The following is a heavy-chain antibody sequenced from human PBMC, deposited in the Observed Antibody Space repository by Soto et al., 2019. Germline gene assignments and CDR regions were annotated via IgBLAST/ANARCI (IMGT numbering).Heavy chain of an antibody. Sequence: PSETLSLTCTVSNGSISSSDYYWGWIRQPPGKGLEWIATIYYSGSIYYNPSLKGRISISVDTSKNQFSLKLSSVTAADTAVYYCARVLGYCSGGSCLNWFDPWGQGTLVTVSS. CDR1: NGSISSSDYY. CDR3: ARVLGYCSGGSCLNWFDP. J-gene: IGHJ5*02. CDR2: IYYSGSI. V-gene: IGHV4-39*07. D-gene: IGHD2-15*01.